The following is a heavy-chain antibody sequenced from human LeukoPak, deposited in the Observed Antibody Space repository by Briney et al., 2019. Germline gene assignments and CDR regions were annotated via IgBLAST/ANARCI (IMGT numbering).Heavy chain of an antibody. CDR1: GYTLTEVS. CDR2: FHPEDGEA. CDR3: STGSFHFDQ. J-gene: IGHJ4*02. D-gene: IGHD3-3*02. Sequence: ASVKVSCKVSGYTLTEVSMHWVRQAPGKGLEWMAGFHPEDGEAIYAQRLQGRVTLTEDTSSDTAYMELSSLRSEDTAVYYWSTGSFHFDQWGQGTLVTVSS. V-gene: IGHV1-24*01.